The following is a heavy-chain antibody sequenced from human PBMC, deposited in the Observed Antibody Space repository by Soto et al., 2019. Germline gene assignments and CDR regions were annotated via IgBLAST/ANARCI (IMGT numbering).Heavy chain of an antibody. D-gene: IGHD6-13*01. Sequence: PGGSLRLSCAASGFTFSDHYMDWVRQAPGKGLEWVGRSRNKANSYTTEYAASVKGRFTISRDDSKNSLYLQMNSLKTEDSAVYYCVRIAAAPYYFDYWGQGTLVTVSS. J-gene: IGHJ4*02. CDR1: GFTFSDHY. V-gene: IGHV3-72*01. CDR3: VRIAAAPYYFDY. CDR2: SRNKANSYTT.